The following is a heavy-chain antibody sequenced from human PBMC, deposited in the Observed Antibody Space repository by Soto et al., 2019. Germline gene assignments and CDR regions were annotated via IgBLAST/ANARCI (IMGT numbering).Heavy chain of an antibody. CDR3: ARLGVRFRDSSGLGDY. D-gene: IGHD3-22*01. Sequence: QLQLQESGPGLVKPSETLSLTCTVSGGSISSSSYYWGWIRQPPGKGLEWIGSICYSGSTYYNPSLKMRVTISVDTSKNQFSLKLSSVTAADTAVYYCARLGVRFRDSSGLGDYWGQGTLVTVSS. V-gene: IGHV4-39*01. CDR2: ICYSGST. J-gene: IGHJ4*02. CDR1: GGSISSSSYY.